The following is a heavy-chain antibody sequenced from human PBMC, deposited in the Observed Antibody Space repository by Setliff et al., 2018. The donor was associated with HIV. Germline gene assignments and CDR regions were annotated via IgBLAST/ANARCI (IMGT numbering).Heavy chain of an antibody. CDR1: GFIFGDYH. Sequence: PGGSLRLSCAASGFIFGDYHMNWIRQTPEKGLQWVSDISSDSRHIYYADSVKGRFTISRDNSKNTLYLQMDSLRTEDTAVYYCARDLRHRIAALDYWGQGTLVTVSS. V-gene: IGHV3-11*06. CDR2: ISSDSRHI. J-gene: IGHJ4*02. D-gene: IGHD6-6*01. CDR3: ARDLRHRIAALDY.